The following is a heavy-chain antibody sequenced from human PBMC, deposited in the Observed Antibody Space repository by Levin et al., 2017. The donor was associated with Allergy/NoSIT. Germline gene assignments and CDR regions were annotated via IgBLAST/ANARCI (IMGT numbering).Heavy chain of an antibody. D-gene: IGHD3-10*01. CDR2: IFYDGNKK. J-gene: IGHJ5*02. CDR1: GFTFSSYS. CDR3: ARDRITMVRGVPDL. V-gene: IGHV3-30-3*01. Sequence: AGGSLRLSCAASGFTFSSYSMYWVRQAPGKGLEWVAVIFYDGNKKYYADSVEGRFTISRDNSKNTLYLQMNSLRAEDTAVYYCARDRITMVRGVPDLWGQGILVTVSS.